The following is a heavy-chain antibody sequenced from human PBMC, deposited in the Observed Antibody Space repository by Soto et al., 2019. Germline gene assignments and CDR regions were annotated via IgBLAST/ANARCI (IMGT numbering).Heavy chain of an antibody. D-gene: IGHD1-26*01. J-gene: IGHJ4*02. CDR3: AKDLWEVLSPFDY. V-gene: IGHV3-7*03. Sequence: GGSLRLSCAASGFTFSSYWMSWVRQAPGKGLEWVANIKQDGSEKYYVDSVKGRFTISRDNAKNSLYLQMNSLRAEDTAVYYCAKDLWEVLSPFDYWGQGTLVTVSS. CDR1: GFTFSSYW. CDR2: IKQDGSEK.